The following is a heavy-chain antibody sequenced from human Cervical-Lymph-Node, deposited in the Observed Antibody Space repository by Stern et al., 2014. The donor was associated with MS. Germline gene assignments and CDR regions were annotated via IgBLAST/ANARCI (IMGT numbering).Heavy chain of an antibody. CDR3: ASCDGYSFAS. V-gene: IGHV4-59*08. CDR2: VHYSGTS. Sequence: QVQLVQSGPGLVKPSETLSLTCVVSGAPITTNHWSWIRQSPGKGLEWIANVHYSGTSSYNPALQSRVTTAIDTSTKQFSLRLSSVTAADTAVYFCASCDGYSFASWGQGTLVTVSS. D-gene: IGHD4-17*01. J-gene: IGHJ4*02. CDR1: GAPITTNH.